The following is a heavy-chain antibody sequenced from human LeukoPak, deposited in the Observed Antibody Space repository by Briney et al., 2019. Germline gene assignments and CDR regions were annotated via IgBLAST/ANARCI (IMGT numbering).Heavy chain of an antibody. CDR1: GLTVRNSY. J-gene: IGHJ3*01. V-gene: IGHV3-66*04. Sequence: GGSLRLSCAASGLTVRNSYMSWVRQTPIKGLEWVSIMYSGGTTNYADSAKGRFTISRDNSANTLYLQTNSLRAEDTAMYFCARHNQNALDLWGQGTMVTVSS. CDR3: ARHNQNALDL. CDR2: MYSGGTT.